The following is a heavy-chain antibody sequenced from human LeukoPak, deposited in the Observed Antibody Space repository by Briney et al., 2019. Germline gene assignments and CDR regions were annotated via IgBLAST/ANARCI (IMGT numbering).Heavy chain of an antibody. V-gene: IGHV3-7*03. CDR1: GFSFTSFW. D-gene: IGHD6-19*01. CDR3: VKEGTAVAGRLFAS. CDR2: IGKDGSGK. Sequence: PGGSLRLSCVASGFSFTSFWMGWVRQAPGKGLEWVANIGKDGSGKNYVASVKGRFTISRDNAKNTLSLQMNSLRAEDAALYYCVKEGTAVAGRLFASWGQGTLVPVSS. J-gene: IGHJ4*02.